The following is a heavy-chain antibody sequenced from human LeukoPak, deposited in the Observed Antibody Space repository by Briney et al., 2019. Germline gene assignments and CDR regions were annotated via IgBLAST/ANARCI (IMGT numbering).Heavy chain of an antibody. V-gene: IGHV3-33*01. CDR2: IWYDGSNK. D-gene: IGHD3-10*01. J-gene: IGHJ4*02. Sequence: GRSLRLSCAASGFTFSSYGMHWVRQAPGKGLEWVAVIWYDGSNKYYADSVKGRFTISRDNSKNTLYLQMNSLRAEDTAVYYCGIPYYYASGLDYWGQGTLVTVSS. CDR3: GIPYYYASGLDY. CDR1: GFTFSSYG.